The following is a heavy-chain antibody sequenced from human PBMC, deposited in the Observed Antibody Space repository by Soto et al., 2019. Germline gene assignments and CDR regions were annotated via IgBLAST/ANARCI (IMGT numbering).Heavy chain of an antibody. CDR1: GGSISSGGYY. J-gene: IGHJ6*02. CDR3: ARETYDYYGMDV. Sequence: QVQLQESGPGLVKPSQTLSLTCTVSGGSISSGGYYWSWIRQHPGKGLEWIGYIYYSGSTYYNPSLKSRATISVDTSKNQFSLKLSSVTAADTSVDYCARETYDYYGMDVWGQGTTVTVSS. V-gene: IGHV4-31*03. CDR2: IYYSGST.